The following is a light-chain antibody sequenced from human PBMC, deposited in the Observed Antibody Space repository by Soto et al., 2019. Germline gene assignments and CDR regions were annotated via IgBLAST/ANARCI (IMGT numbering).Light chain of an antibody. CDR1: SSDVGGYNS. J-gene: IGLJ2*01. V-gene: IGLV2-14*01. CDR3: AAWDDRLNGVV. CDR2: EVS. Sequence: QAVLTQPASVSGSPGQSITISCTGTSSDVGGYNSVSWYQQHPGKAPKLMIYEVSNRPSGVSNRFSGSKSGNTASLTISGLQAEDEADYFCAAWDDRLNGVVFGGGTKLTVL.